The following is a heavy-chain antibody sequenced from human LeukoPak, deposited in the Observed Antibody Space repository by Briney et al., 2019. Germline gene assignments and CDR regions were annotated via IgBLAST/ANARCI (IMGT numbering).Heavy chain of an antibody. V-gene: IGHV3-21*01. CDR1: GFTFSSYS. CDR3: AREGDTADYYYYGMDV. D-gene: IGHD5-18*01. CDR2: ISSSSSYI. Sequence: GGSLRLSCAASGFTFSSYSMNWVRQAPGKGLEWVSSISSSSSYIYYADSVKGRFTISRDNAKNSLYLQMNSLRAEDTAVYYCAREGDTADYYYYGMDVWGQGTTVTVSS. J-gene: IGHJ6*02.